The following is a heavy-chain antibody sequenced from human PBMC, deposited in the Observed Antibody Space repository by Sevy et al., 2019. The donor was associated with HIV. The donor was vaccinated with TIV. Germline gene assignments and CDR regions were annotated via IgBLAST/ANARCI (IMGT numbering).Heavy chain of an antibody. J-gene: IGHJ4*02. CDR1: GYTFTSYD. D-gene: IGHD3-16*01. CDR3: ARVGGGGCRTSGSYYFDY. Sequence: ASVKVSCKASGYTFTSYDINWVRQATGQGLEWMGWMNPNSGNTGYAQRFQGRVTMTRNTSISTDYMELSSLRSEDTDVYYCARVGGGGCRTSGSYYFDYWGQGTLVTVS. CDR2: MNPNSGNT. V-gene: IGHV1-8*01.